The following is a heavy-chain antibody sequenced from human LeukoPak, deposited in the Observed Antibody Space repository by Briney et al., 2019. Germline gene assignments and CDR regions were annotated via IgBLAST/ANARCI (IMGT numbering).Heavy chain of an antibody. V-gene: IGHV1-69*04. D-gene: IGHD3-22*01. Sequence: ASVKVSCKASGGTFSSYAISWVRQAPGQGLEWMGRIIPILGIANYPQKFQGRVTITADKSTSTAYMELSSLRSEDTAVYYCARVDYDSSGYYRREDYWGQGTLVTVSS. J-gene: IGHJ4*02. CDR3: ARVDYDSSGYYRREDY. CDR1: GGTFSSYA. CDR2: IIPILGIA.